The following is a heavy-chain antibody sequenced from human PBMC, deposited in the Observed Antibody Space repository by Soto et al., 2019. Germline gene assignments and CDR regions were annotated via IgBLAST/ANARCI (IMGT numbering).Heavy chain of an antibody. V-gene: IGHV1-69*13. Sequence: SVKVSCKASGGTFSSYAISWVRQAPGQGLEWMGGIIPIFGTANYAQKFQGRVTITADESTSTAYMELSSLRSEDTAVYYCARGPPPIVLEPAATRFAQFDPWGRGTLVTVSS. D-gene: IGHD2-2*01. CDR3: ARGPPPIVLEPAATRFAQFDP. CDR1: GGTFSSYA. J-gene: IGHJ5*02. CDR2: IIPIFGTA.